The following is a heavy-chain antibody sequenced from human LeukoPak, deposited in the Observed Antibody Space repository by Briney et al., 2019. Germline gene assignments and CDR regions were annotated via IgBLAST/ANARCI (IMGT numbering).Heavy chain of an antibody. D-gene: IGHD3-22*01. V-gene: IGHV3-30*18. J-gene: IGHJ4*02. CDR3: AKVGCYDSSDKDY. CDR1: GFTFSSYG. CDR2: ISYDGSNK. Sequence: GGSLRLSCAASGFTFSSYGMHWVRQAPGKGLEWVAVISYDGSNKYYADSVKGRFTISRDNSKNTLYLQMNSPRAEDTAVYYRAKVGCYDSSDKDYWGQGTLVTVSS.